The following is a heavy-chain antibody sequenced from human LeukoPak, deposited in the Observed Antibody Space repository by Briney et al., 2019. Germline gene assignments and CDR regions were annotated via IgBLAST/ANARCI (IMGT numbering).Heavy chain of an antibody. V-gene: IGHV4-59*01. CDR2: IYYSGTT. CDR3: ARGVYIAAAQYGY. Sequence: SETLSLTCTVSGVSISSYYWSWIRQPPGKGLEWIWYIYYSGTTNYNPSPKSRVTISVDTSKNQFSLKLSSVTAADTAVYYCARGVYIAAAQYGYWGQGTLVTVSS. D-gene: IGHD6-13*01. J-gene: IGHJ4*02. CDR1: GVSISSYY.